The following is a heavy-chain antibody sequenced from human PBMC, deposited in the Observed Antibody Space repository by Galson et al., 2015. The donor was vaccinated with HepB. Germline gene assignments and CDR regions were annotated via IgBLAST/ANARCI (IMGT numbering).Heavy chain of an antibody. CDR1: GSTFTSYG. D-gene: IGHD4-17*01. V-gene: IGHV1-18*01. CDR3: ARVPTVTTWSYYYYMDV. J-gene: IGHJ6*03. CDR2: ISTYNGNT. Sequence: SVKVSCKASGSTFTSYGFTWVRQAPGQGPEWMGWISTYNGNTNYAQKFQDRVTMTRDTSTSTAYMELRSLRSDDTAVYYCARVPTVTTWSYYYYMDVWGKGTTVTVSS.